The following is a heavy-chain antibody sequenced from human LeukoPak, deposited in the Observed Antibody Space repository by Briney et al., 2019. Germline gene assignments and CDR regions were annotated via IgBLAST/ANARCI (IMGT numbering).Heavy chain of an antibody. Sequence: GGSLRLSCAASGFTFSDYGMHWVRQAPGKGLEWVAFIRYDGSNKYYADSVKGRFTISRDNSKNTLYLQMNSLRAEDMAVYYCARGGWRGLDGYFDLWGRGTLVTVSS. CDR2: IRYDGSNK. J-gene: IGHJ2*01. D-gene: IGHD6-19*01. CDR1: GFTFSDYG. CDR3: ARGGWRGLDGYFDL. V-gene: IGHV3-30*02.